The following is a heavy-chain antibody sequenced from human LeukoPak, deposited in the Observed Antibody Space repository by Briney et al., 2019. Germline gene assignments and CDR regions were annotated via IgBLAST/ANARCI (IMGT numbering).Heavy chain of an antibody. Sequence: ASVKVSCKASGYTFTSYYMHWVRQAPGQGLEWMGWINPNSGGTNYAQKLQGRVTMTRDTSISTAYMELSRLRSDDTAVYYCARERSGSYGFDYWGQGTLVTVSS. CDR1: GYTFTSYY. CDR3: ARERSGSYGFDY. CDR2: INPNSGGT. J-gene: IGHJ4*02. D-gene: IGHD1-26*01. V-gene: IGHV1-2*02.